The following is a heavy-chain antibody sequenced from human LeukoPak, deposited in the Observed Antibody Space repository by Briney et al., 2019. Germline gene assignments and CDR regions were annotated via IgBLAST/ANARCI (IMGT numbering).Heavy chain of an antibody. J-gene: IGHJ4*02. CDR3: ARHGHGYSSGRFDY. CDR1: GGSFSGYY. Sequence: SETLSLTCAVYGGSFSGYYWSWIRQPPGKGLEWIGEINHSGSTNYNPSLKGRVTISVDTSKNQFSLRLSSVTAADTAVYYCARHGHGYSSGRFDYWGQGTLVTVSS. V-gene: IGHV4-34*01. CDR2: INHSGST. D-gene: IGHD5-18*01.